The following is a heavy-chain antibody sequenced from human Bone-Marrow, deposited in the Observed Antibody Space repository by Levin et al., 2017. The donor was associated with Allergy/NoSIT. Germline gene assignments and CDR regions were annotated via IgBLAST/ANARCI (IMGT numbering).Heavy chain of an antibody. D-gene: IGHD6-19*01. Sequence: PGGSLRLSCVASGFNLRTYAMSWFRQAPGKGLDWVAGLNGSGGTIYYADSVKGRFTISRDNAQNTLYLHMSGLRGDDTGVYYCAPSSGWYGLDYWGQGTLVIVAS. CDR3: APSSGWYGLDY. CDR2: LNGSGGTI. V-gene: IGHV3-23*01. CDR1: GFNLRTYA. J-gene: IGHJ4*02.